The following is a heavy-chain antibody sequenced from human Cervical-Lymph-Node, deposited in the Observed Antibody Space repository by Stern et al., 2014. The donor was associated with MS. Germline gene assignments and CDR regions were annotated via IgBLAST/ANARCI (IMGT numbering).Heavy chain of an antibody. J-gene: IGHJ6*02. CDR3: ARDLWGPPLTTVLGMDV. D-gene: IGHD4-17*01. V-gene: IGHV1-46*03. CDR1: GYTFTSYY. Sequence: VQLVESGAEVKKPGASVKVSCKASGYTFTSYYMHWVRQAPGQGLEWMGLINPNGGSTSYAQKFQGRVTMTRDTSTSTVYMELSSLISEDTAVYYCARDLWGPPLTTVLGMDVWGQGTTVTVSS. CDR2: INPNGGST.